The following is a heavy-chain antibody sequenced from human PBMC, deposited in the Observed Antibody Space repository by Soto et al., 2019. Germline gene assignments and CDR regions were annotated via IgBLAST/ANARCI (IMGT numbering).Heavy chain of an antibody. V-gene: IGHV1-69*01. CDR1: GGTFSSCA. CDR3: ARGGGCGGDCYYYYYGMDV. CDR2: IIPIFGTA. D-gene: IGHD2-21*02. Sequence: QVQLVQSGAEVKKPGSSVKVSCKASGGTFSSCAISWVRQAPGQGLEWMGGIIPIFGTANYAQKFQGRVTITADESTSTAYMELSSLRSEDTAVYYCARGGGCGGDCYYYYYGMDVWGQGTTVTVSS. J-gene: IGHJ6*02.